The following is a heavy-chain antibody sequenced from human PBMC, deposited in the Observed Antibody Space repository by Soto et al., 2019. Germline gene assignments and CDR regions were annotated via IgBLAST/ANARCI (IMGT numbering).Heavy chain of an antibody. CDR1: GAFITSNSYY. J-gene: IGHJ4*02. CDR3: ARRARGANFDF. CDR2: IYFSGTT. V-gene: IGHV4-39*01. D-gene: IGHD3-16*01. Sequence: SETLSLTCTVSGAFITSNSYYWGWIRQSPGKGLEWIGNIYFSGTTYYNPSLESRVTISVDTSKRQFSLRLSSVTAADTAVYYCARRARGANFDFWGQGTLVTSPQ.